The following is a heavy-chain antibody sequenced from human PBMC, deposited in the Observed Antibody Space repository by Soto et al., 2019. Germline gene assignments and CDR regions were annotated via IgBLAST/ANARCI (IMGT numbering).Heavy chain of an antibody. V-gene: IGHV4-4*02. CDR2: VYHSGTT. CDR1: GDSISSSNW. CDR3: ARLLGGSGYGMDV. D-gene: IGHD2-15*01. Sequence: QVHLQASGPGLVKPSGTLSLTCTVSGDSISSSNWWYWVRQSPGKGLEWIGEVYHSGTTNYNPSLKSRGTISVDKSKNQFSLHLSSVTAADTAVYYCARLLGGSGYGMDVWDRGTTVTVSS. J-gene: IGHJ6*02.